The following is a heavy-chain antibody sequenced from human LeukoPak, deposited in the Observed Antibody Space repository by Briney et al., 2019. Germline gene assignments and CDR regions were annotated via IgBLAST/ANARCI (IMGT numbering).Heavy chain of an antibody. CDR2: INPNSGGT. J-gene: IGHJ4*02. CDR3: AREEGSGCYDS. Sequence: GASVKVSCKASGYTFTGYYMHWVRQAPGQGLEWMGRINPNSGGTNYTQKFQGRVTMTRDTSITTAYMELSRLRSDDTAVYYCAREEGSGCYDSWGQGTRLTVSS. D-gene: IGHD6-19*01. CDR1: GYTFTGYY. V-gene: IGHV1-2*02.